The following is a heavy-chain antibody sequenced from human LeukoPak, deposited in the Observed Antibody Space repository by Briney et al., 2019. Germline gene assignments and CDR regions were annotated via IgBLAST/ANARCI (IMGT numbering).Heavy chain of an antibody. V-gene: IGHV5-51*01. Sequence: GESLKISCEGSGYSFTSYWIGWVRQMPGRGLEWMGIIYPGDSDARYSPSFQGQVTISADKSISTAYLQWSSLKASDTAMYYCARLLAGVAGYFDYWGQGTLVTVSS. CDR1: GYSFTSYW. J-gene: IGHJ4*02. CDR2: IYPGDSDA. D-gene: IGHD6-19*01. CDR3: ARLLAGVAGYFDY.